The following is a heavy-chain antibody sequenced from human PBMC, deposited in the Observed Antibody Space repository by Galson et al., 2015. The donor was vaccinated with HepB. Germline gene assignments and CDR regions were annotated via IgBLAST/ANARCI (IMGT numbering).Heavy chain of an antibody. Sequence: SLRLSCAASGFTFSSYAMSWVRQAPGKGLEWVSAISGSGGSTYYADSVKGRFTISRDNSKNTLYLQMNSLRAEDTAVYYCAKGFYGDYGYFDYWGQGTLVTVSS. CDR2: ISGSGGST. V-gene: IGHV3-23*01. CDR1: GFTFSSYA. D-gene: IGHD4-17*01. J-gene: IGHJ4*02. CDR3: AKGFYGDYGYFDY.